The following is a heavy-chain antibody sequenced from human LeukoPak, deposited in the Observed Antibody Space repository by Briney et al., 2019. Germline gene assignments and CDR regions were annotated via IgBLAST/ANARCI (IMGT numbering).Heavy chain of an antibody. CDR3: ARGQIDLLRNYFDS. CDR1: GFIVSHKY. J-gene: IGHJ4*02. V-gene: IGHV3-66*01. D-gene: IGHD3-22*01. Sequence: GGSLRLSCAASGFIVSHKYMAWVRQAPGKGLEWLSIIYTGGNTVSAESVKGRFIISRDNSRNTVHLQMNSLRDDDTAVYYCARGQIDLLRNYFDSWGPGTLVAVSS. CDR2: IYTGGNT.